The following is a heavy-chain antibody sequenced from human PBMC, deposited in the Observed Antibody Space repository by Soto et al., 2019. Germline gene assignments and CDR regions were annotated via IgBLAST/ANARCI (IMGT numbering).Heavy chain of an antibody. J-gene: IGHJ4*02. D-gene: IGHD3-16*01. CDR3: ATYPWGSSIDY. V-gene: IGHV3-48*03. CDR2: ISSSGRTT. Sequence: EVQLGESGGGLVQPGGSLRLSCAASGFTFSSNEMIWVRQAPGKGLEWVSYISSSGRTTYYADSVKGRFTISTDNAKNSLYLQMNSLRAEDTAVYYCATYPWGSSIDYWGQGTLVTVSS. CDR1: GFTFSSNE.